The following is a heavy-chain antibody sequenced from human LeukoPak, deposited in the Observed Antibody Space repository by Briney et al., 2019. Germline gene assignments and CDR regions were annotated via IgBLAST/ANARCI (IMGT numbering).Heavy chain of an antibody. CDR1: GYTFTSYG. D-gene: IGHD1-26*01. CDR3: ARDRYGVRSGSCDY. Sequence: ASVKVSCKASGYTFTSYGISWVRQAPGQGLEWMGWISGDNGNTNYAQNLQGRVTMTTDTSTSTAYMELRSLRYDDTAVYYCARDRYGVRSGSCDYWGQGTLVTVSS. V-gene: IGHV1-18*01. J-gene: IGHJ4*02. CDR2: ISGDNGNT.